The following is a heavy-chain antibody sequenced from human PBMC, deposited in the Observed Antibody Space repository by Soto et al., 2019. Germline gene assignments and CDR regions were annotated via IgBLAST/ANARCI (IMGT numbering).Heavy chain of an antibody. CDR1: GFSFSDYV. CDR3: ARGLQSLFDY. J-gene: IGHJ4*02. CDR2: ISFEGSKK. V-gene: IGHV3-30*03. Sequence: GGSLRLSCTASGFSFSDYVMHWVRQPPGKGLEWVAVISFEGSKKFYADSVKGRFTISRDNSRNTLYLQMNSLRTENTAVYYCARGLQSLFDYWGQGTLVTVSS.